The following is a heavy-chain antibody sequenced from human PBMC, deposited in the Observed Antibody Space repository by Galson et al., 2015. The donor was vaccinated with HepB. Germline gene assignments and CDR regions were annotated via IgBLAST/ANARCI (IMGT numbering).Heavy chain of an antibody. V-gene: IGHV5-51*01. Sequence: QSGAEVKKPGESLKISCQGSGYKFSNYWIGWVRQMPGKGLEWMGIIYPDDSDTRYSPSFQGQVTISADKSISTAYLQWSSLKASDTAIYYCARHTREIVPSTGAFGFWGQGTMVTVSS. J-gene: IGHJ3*01. CDR2: IYPDDSDT. D-gene: IGHD2-21*01. CDR1: GYKFSNYW. CDR3: ARHTREIVPSTGAFGF.